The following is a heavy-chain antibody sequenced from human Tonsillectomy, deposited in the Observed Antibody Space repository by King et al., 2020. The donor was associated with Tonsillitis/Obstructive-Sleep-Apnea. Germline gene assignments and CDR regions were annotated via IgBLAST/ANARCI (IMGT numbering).Heavy chain of an antibody. CDR1: GYTFTSYG. V-gene: IGHV1-18*01. J-gene: IGHJ6*03. D-gene: IGHD3-3*01. Sequence: QLVQSGAEVKKPGASVKVSCKASGYTFTSYGISWGRQAPGQGLEWMGWISAYNGNTNYAQKLQGRVTMTTDTSTSTAYMEVRSLRSDDTAVYYCARNYDFWSGYPPFYAYYYMDVWGKGTTVTVSS. CDR2: ISAYNGNT. CDR3: ARNYDFWSGYPPFYAYYYMDV.